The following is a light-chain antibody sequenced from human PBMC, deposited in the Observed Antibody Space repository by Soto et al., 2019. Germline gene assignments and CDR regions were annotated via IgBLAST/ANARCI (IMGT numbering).Light chain of an antibody. J-gene: IGKJ4*01. V-gene: IGKV3-11*01. CDR3: QQRSNWPPVT. Sequence: EIVLTQSPATLSLSPGERATLSCRASQSVSSYLAWYQQKPGQAPRLLIYDASNRATGIPARFSGSGSGTDFPLTISSLEPEDFAIYYFQQRSNWPPVTFGGGTKVEIK. CDR2: DAS. CDR1: QSVSSY.